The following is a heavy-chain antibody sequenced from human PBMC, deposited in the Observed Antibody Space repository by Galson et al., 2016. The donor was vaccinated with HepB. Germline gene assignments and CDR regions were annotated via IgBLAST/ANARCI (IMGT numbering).Heavy chain of an antibody. CDR1: GFTFSTYA. CDR2: ISYDGSNK. J-gene: IGHJ4*02. D-gene: IGHD6-6*01. Sequence: SLRLSCAASGFTFSTYAMHWVRQAPGKGLEWVAVISYDGSNKYYADSVKGRFTISRDNSKNTLYLQMNGLRAEDTAVYYCARSRAARSYFDYWGQGTLVTVSS. CDR3: ARSRAARSYFDY. V-gene: IGHV3-30-3*01.